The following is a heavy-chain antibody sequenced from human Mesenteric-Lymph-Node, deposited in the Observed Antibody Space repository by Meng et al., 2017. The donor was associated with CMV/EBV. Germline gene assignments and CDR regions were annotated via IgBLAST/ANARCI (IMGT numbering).Heavy chain of an antibody. CDR2: IRYDGNNI. D-gene: IGHD1-1*01. CDR3: AKDPWNGDNYFDY. J-gene: IGHJ4*02. V-gene: IGHV3-30*02. Sequence: GESLKISCAASGFTFSSYGMHWVRQAPGKGLEWVTFIRYDGNNINYADSVKGRFTISRDNSRNTLYLQMNSLRAEDTAVYYCAKDPWNGDNYFDYWGQGTLVTVSS. CDR1: GFTFSSYG.